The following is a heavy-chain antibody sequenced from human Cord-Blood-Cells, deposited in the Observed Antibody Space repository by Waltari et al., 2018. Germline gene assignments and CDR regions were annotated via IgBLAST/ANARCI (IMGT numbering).Heavy chain of an antibody. V-gene: IGHV5-51*01. D-gene: IGHD3-16*01. CDR1: GNSFTTYS. CDR3: ARHGLGVYWYFDL. J-gene: IGHJ2*01. Sequence: EVPLVQSGAEVKKPGASLKISCKGSGNSFTTYSTGRVRQMPGKGLEWMGIIYPGDSDTRYSPSFQGQVTISADKSISTAYLQWSSLKASDTAMYYCARHGLGVYWYFDLWGRGTLVTVSS. CDR2: IYPGDSDT.